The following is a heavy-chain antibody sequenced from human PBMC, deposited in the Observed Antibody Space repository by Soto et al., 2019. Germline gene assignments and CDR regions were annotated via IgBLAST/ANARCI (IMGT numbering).Heavy chain of an antibody. D-gene: IGHD4-17*01. CDR2: IHYSGST. CDR3: ARDQDYGDYNGTR. V-gene: IGHV4-30-4*01. CDR1: GGSISSGDYY. Sequence: QVQLQESGPGLVKPSQTLSLTCTVSGGSISSGDYYWSWIRQPPGKGLEWIGYIHYSGSTYYNPSLKSPVXXSXDXXKNQFSLRLSSVTAADTAVYYCARDQDYGDYNGTRWGQGTLVTVSS. J-gene: IGHJ4*02.